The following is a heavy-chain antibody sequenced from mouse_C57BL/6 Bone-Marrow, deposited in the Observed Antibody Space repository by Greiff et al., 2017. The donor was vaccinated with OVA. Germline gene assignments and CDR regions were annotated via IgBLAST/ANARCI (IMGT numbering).Heavy chain of an antibody. CDR1: GYSITSGYD. Sequence: EVQGVESGPGMVKPSQSLSLTCTVTGYSITSGYDWHWIRHFPGNKLEWMGYISYSGSTNYNPSLKSRISITHDTSKNHFFLKLNSVTTEYTATYYCARELRFYYFDYWGQGTTLTVSS. J-gene: IGHJ2*01. CDR3: ARELRFYYFDY. V-gene: IGHV3-1*01. CDR2: ISYSGST. D-gene: IGHD1-1*01.